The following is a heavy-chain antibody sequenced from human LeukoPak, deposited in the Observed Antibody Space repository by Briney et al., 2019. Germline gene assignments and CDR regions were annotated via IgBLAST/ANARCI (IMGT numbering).Heavy chain of an antibody. D-gene: IGHD5-18*01. CDR2: IYHSGST. CDR1: GGSISSGGYS. V-gene: IGHV4-30-2*01. J-gene: IGHJ4*02. CDR3: AGGMQLRRNDY. Sequence: SETLSLTCTVSGGSISSGGYSWSWIRQPPGKGLEWIGYIYHSGSTYYNPSLKSRVTISVARSKNQFSLKLSSVTAADTAVYYCAGGMQLRRNDYWGQGTLVTVSS.